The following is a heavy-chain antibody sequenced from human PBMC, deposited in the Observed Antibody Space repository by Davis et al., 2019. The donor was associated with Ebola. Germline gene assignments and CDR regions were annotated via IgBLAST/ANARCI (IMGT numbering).Heavy chain of an antibody. D-gene: IGHD3-16*01. CDR3: AKVVTLHFDY. CDR1: GFTFSSYA. V-gene: IGHV3-23*01. Sequence: GESLKISCAASGFTFSSYAMSWVRQAPGKGLEWVSAISGSGGSTYYADSVKGRLTISRDNSKNTLYLQMNSLRAEDTAVYYCAKVVTLHFDYWGQGTLVTVSS. J-gene: IGHJ4*02. CDR2: ISGSGGST.